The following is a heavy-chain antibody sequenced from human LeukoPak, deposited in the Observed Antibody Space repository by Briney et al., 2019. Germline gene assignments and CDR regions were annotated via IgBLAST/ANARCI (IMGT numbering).Heavy chain of an antibody. CDR3: AKEVYGDSTGGRFQH. CDR2: ISGSGGST. Sequence: GGSLRLSCAASGFTFSSYAMSWVRQAPGEGLELVSVISGSGGSTYFADSVKGRFTICRDNSKNTLYLQMNSLRAEDTAVYYCAKEVYGDSTGGRFQHWGQGTLVTVSS. D-gene: IGHD4-17*01. CDR1: GFTFSSYA. V-gene: IGHV3-23*01. J-gene: IGHJ1*01.